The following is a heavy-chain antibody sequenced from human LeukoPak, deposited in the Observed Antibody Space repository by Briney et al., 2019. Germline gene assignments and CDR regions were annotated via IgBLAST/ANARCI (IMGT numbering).Heavy chain of an antibody. CDR3: ARGTKYYDILCGYYRGGYFDY. CDR1: GGSFSGYY. J-gene: IGHJ4*02. Sequence: SEPLTLTCAVYGGSFSGYYWSWLRQPPGKGLERMVEINRSGDTNYNPSLRSRVTISLDTSKNQFSLQLSSATAADTAVYYCARGTKYYDILCGYYRGGYFDYWGQGKVVTVSS. CDR2: INRSGDT. D-gene: IGHD3-9*01. V-gene: IGHV4-34*01.